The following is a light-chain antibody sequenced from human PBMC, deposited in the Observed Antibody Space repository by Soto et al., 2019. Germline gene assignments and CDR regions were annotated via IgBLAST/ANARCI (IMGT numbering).Light chain of an antibody. CDR1: QSVSSN. CDR3: KQYNNWPFT. J-gene: IGKJ3*01. Sequence: EIVMTQSPATLSVSPGERATLSCRASQSVSSNLAWYQQKPGQALRLLIYGASTRATGIPARFSGSGSGTEFTLTISSLQSEDFAVYYCKQYNNWPFTFGPGTKVDIK. CDR2: GAS. V-gene: IGKV3-15*01.